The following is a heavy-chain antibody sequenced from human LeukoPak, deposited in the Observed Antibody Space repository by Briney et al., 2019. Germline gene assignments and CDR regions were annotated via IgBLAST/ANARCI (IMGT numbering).Heavy chain of an antibody. D-gene: IGHD3-10*01. CDR1: GFTFSSYA. Sequence: PGGSLRLSCAASGFTFSSYAMSWVRQAPGKGLEWVSTISNSGGSTYYADSVKGRFTISRDNSKNTLYLLMNSLRAEDTAVFYCAKDRTGITLIRGVITPFDYWGQGTLVTVSS. J-gene: IGHJ4*02. V-gene: IGHV3-23*01. CDR2: ISNSGGST. CDR3: AKDRTGITLIRGVITPFDY.